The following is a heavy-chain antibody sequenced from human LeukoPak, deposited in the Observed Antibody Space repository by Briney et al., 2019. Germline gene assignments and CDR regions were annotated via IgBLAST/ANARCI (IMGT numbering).Heavy chain of an antibody. V-gene: IGHV1-24*01. CDR2: LDPEDGET. Sequence: ASVKVSCKVSGYSLTELSMHWVRQSPRKGLESVGGLDPEDGETIHAQNFQGRATLTEDTSTNTAYIKLSRLRSEDTAVYYCATAPRYFVSRAYDYWGQGTLVTVS. J-gene: IGHJ4*02. CDR1: GYSLTELS. CDR3: ATAPRYFVSRAYDY. D-gene: IGHD3-22*01.